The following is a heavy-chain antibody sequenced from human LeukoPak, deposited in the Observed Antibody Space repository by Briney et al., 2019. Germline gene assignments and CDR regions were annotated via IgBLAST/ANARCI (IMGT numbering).Heavy chain of an antibody. V-gene: IGHV3-74*01. CDR2: INSDGSSR. Sequence: GGSLRLSCAASGFTFSSYWMHWVRQAPGKGLVWVSRINSDGSSRSYADSVKGRFTISRDNAKNTLFLQMNSLRAEDTAAYYCARAQPTPRWFDPWGQGTLVTVSS. CDR1: GFTFSSYW. CDR3: ARAQPTPRWFDP. J-gene: IGHJ5*02. D-gene: IGHD1-14*01.